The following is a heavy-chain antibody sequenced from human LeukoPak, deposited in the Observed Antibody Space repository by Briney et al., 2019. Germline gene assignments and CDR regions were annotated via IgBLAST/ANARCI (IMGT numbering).Heavy chain of an antibody. CDR2: IYYSGST. CDR1: GGSISSSSYY. CDR3: ARQGRYYDSGGYPDY. Sequence: SETLSLTRTVSGGSISSSSYYWGWIRQPPGKGLGWIGSIYYSGSTYYNPSLKSRVTISVDTSKNQFSLKLSSVTAADTAVYYCARQGRYYDSGGYPDYWGQGTLVTVSS. J-gene: IGHJ4*02. D-gene: IGHD3-22*01. V-gene: IGHV4-39*01.